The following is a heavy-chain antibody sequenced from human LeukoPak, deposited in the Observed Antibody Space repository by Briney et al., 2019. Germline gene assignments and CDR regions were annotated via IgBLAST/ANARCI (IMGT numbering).Heavy chain of an antibody. CDR2: ISSTSDAI. CDR3: VRDPSGTYSYHTFTF. CDR1: GFTCSTYA. V-gene: IGHV3-48*04. Sequence: PGGSLRLSCAASGFTCSTYAMNWVRQAPGRGLEWVAYISSTSDAIQYADFVKGRFTISRDNAKNSLYLQMNSLGAEDTAVYYCVRDPSGTYSYHTFTFWGQGTLVTVSS. D-gene: IGHD1-26*01. J-gene: IGHJ3*01.